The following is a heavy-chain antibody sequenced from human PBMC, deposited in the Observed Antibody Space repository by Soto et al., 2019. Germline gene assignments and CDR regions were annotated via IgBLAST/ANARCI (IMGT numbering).Heavy chain of an antibody. D-gene: IGHD3-22*01. CDR3: ARNYYDSSGYIPWFDP. Sequence: GGSLRLSCAASGFTFSSYAMHWVRQAPGKGLEWVAVISYDGSNKYYADSVKGRFTISRDNSKNTLYLQMNSLRAEDTAVYYCARNYYDSSGYIPWFDPW. CDR1: GFTFSSYA. V-gene: IGHV3-30-3*01. J-gene: IGHJ5*02. CDR2: ISYDGSNK.